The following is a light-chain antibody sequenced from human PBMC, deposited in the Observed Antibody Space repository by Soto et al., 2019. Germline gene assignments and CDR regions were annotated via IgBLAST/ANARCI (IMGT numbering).Light chain of an antibody. Sequence: QSALTQPPSASGSPGQSVTISCTGTSSDVGGYNYVSWYQQHPGKAPKLMIYEVSKRPSGVPDRFSGSKSGNTASLTVSALQAEDEADYYCSSYTDTKSLVFGTGTKLTVL. J-gene: IGLJ1*01. CDR3: SSYTDTKSLV. CDR2: EVS. CDR1: SSDVGGYNY. V-gene: IGLV2-8*01.